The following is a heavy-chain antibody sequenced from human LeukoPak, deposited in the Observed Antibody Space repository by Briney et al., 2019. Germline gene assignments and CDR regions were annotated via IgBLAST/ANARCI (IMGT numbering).Heavy chain of an antibody. CDR2: IIPIFGTA. V-gene: IGHV1-69*05. D-gene: IGHD2-2*01. J-gene: IGHJ5*02. CDR3: ARIGGCSSTSCYSGREFDP. CDR1: GYTFTSYG. Sequence: SVKVSCKASGYTFTSYGISWVRQAPGQGLEWMGRIIPIFGTANYAQKFQGRVTITTDESTSTAYMELSSLRSEDTAVYYCARIGGCSSTSCYSGREFDPWGQGTLVTVSS.